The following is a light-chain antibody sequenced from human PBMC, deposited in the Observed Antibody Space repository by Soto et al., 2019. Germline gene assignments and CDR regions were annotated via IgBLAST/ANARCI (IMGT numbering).Light chain of an antibody. CDR3: HQYGTSPAT. Sequence: ETVLTQSPGTLSLSPGERATLSCRASQSVSSTYLAWYQQKPGQAPRLLIYGASSRATGIPGRFSGSGSGTDFTLTVSRLEPEDFAVYYCHQYGTSPATFGQGTKVEIK. CDR2: GAS. V-gene: IGKV3-20*01. J-gene: IGKJ1*01. CDR1: QSVSSTY.